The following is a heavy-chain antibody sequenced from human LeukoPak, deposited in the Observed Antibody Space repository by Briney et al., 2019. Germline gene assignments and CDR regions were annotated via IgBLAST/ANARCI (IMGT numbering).Heavy chain of an antibody. D-gene: IGHD3-3*01. Sequence: GGSLRLSCAASGFTFSSYGMHWVRQAPGKGLEWVAFIRYDGSNKYYADSVKGRFTISRDNSKNTLYLQMNSLRAEDTAVYYCAKDKTYYDFWSGYYSPYYFDYWGQGTLVTVSS. CDR3: AKDKTYYDFWSGYYSPYYFDY. CDR2: IRYDGSNK. J-gene: IGHJ4*02. V-gene: IGHV3-30*02. CDR1: GFTFSSYG.